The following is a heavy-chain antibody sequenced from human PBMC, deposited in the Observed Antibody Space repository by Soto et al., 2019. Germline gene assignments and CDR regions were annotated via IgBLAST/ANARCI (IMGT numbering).Heavy chain of an antibody. D-gene: IGHD2-2*01. CDR1: GYTLTELS. J-gene: IGHJ5*02. Sequence: ASVRVSCKVSGYTLTELSMHWVRHAPGKGLEWMGGFDPEDGETIYAQKFQGRVTMTEDTSTDTAYMELSSLRSEDTAVYYCATRYCSSTSCYGVGWFDPWGQGTLVTVSS. CDR2: FDPEDGET. V-gene: IGHV1-24*01. CDR3: ATRYCSSTSCYGVGWFDP.